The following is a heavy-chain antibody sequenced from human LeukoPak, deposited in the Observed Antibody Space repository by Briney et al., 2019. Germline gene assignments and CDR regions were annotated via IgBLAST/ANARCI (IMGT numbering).Heavy chain of an antibody. CDR2: IWYDGSNK. CDR3: AKDGGASSWYRADY. J-gene: IGHJ4*02. D-gene: IGHD6-13*01. CDR1: GLTFRNYG. Sequence: GGSLRLSCAASGLTFRNYGMHWVRQAPGKGLEWVAIIWYDGSNKYYADFVKGRLTISRDNSKNTLYLQMNSLRAEDTAVYYCAKDGGASSWYRADYWGQGTLVTVSS. V-gene: IGHV3-30*02.